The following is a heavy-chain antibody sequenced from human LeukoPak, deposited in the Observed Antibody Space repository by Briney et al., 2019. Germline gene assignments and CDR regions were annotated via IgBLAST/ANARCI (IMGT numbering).Heavy chain of an antibody. CDR2: MTGSGGDT. J-gene: IGHJ6*02. Sequence: GGSLRLSCAASGFTFSNYAMNWVRQAPGKGLEWVSLMTGSGGDTYADAVKGRFTISRDNSKNTLYLQMNSLRAEDTAVYYCAKEGWGHYGMDVWGQGTTVTVS. D-gene: IGHD7-27*01. V-gene: IGHV3-23*01. CDR3: AKEGWGHYGMDV. CDR1: GFTFSNYA.